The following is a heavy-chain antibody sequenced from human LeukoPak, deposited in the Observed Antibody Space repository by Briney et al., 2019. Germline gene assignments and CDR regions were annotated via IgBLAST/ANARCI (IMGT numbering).Heavy chain of an antibody. CDR1: GGAIGSYS. V-gene: IGHV4-4*07. CDR2: VYSRGYT. D-gene: IGHD1-26*01. CDR3: ATVAGATSRVNWFDP. Sequence: SETLSLTCNVSGGAIGSYSWSWIRQPAGKGLEWIGRVYSRGYTKYNPSLKSRVTMSVDTSKNQFSLKLTSVTAADTAVYYCATVAGATSRVNWFDPWGQGTLVTVSS. J-gene: IGHJ5*02.